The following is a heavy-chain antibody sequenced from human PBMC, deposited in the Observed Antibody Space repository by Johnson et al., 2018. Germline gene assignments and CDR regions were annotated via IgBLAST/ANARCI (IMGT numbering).Heavy chain of an antibody. CDR3: AREGTPGLAFDI. V-gene: IGHV3-20*04. J-gene: IGHJ3*02. CDR1: GFIFYDNG. CDR2: INWYGGRT. Sequence: EVQLVQSGGGVVRPGGSLRLSCAASGFIFYDNGMSRGRQAPGKGLEWVSGINWYGGRTGYADSVKGRLTISRDNANNSLRLQMNSLRAEDTALYYCAREGTPGLAFDIWGQGTMVTVSS. D-gene: IGHD1-7*01.